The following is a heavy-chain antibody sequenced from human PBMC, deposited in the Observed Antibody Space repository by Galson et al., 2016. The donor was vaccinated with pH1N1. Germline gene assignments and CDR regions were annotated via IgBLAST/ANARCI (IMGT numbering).Heavy chain of an antibody. J-gene: IGHJ4*02. CDR1: GFTFSTYW. V-gene: IGHV3-7*03. CDR3: TRTVGASSSY. Sequence: SLRLSCAASGFTFSTYWMNWVRQAPGKGLEWVASINQDGTDKKYVDSVRGRFTISRDNAHNSLYLQMNGLRAEDTAVYYCTRTVGASSSYWGQGTLVTVSS. CDR2: INQDGTDK. D-gene: IGHD6-13*01.